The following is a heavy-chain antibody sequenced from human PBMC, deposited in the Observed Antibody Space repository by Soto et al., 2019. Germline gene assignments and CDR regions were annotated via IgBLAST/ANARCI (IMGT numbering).Heavy chain of an antibody. J-gene: IGHJ5*02. Sequence: QVQLVQSGAEVKKPGASVTVSCPASGSTFPSYGLSWVRQAPGQGLAWMGWISAYNGNTNYAQKLQGRVTMTTDTSTSTAYMELRSLRSDETAVYYCERDIIRMVRGVMGSWGQGTLVTVSS. CDR3: ERDIIRMVRGVMGS. D-gene: IGHD3-10*01. CDR1: GSTFPSYG. V-gene: IGHV1-18*04. CDR2: ISAYNGNT.